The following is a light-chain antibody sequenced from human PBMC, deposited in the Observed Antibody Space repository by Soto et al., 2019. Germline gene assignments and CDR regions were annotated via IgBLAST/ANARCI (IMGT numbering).Light chain of an antibody. J-gene: IGKJ5*01. CDR2: DAS. CDR3: QQYAISPST. CDR1: QSLINSY. Sequence: EIVLTQSPGTLSLSPGQRGTLSCRASQSLINSYLAWYQQKPGQAPRLLIYDASXRATGIPDRFSGSGSGTDFTLTISRLEPEDFAVFYCQQYAISPSTFGQGTRLEIK. V-gene: IGKV3-20*01.